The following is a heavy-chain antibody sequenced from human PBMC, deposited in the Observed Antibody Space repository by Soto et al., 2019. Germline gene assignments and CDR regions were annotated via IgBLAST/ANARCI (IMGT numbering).Heavy chain of an antibody. V-gene: IGHV1-69*13. J-gene: IGHJ6*02. CDR3: ARDKTYYDFWSGYYSPVSEYYCGMDV. CDR1: GGTFSSYA. Sequence: ASVKVSCKASGGTFSSYAISWVRQAPGQGLEWMGGIIPIFGTANYAQKFQGRVTITADESTSTAYMELSSLRSEDTAVYYCARDKTYYDFWSGYYSPVSEYYCGMDVWGQGTTVTVSS. CDR2: IIPIFGTA. D-gene: IGHD3-3*01.